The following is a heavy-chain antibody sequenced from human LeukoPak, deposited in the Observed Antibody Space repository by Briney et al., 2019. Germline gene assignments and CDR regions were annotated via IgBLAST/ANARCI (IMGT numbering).Heavy chain of an antibody. D-gene: IGHD6-19*01. Sequence: PGGSLRLSSAVSGFTFSSYWMTWVRQAPGKGLEWVANIKEDGSEKHYVDSVKGRFTISRDNARKSLYLQMNSLRAEDTAVYYCARTGYSSGWLPIWGQGTMVTVSS. CDR3: ARTGYSSGWLPI. CDR2: IKEDGSEK. CDR1: GFTFSSYW. V-gene: IGHV3-7*05. J-gene: IGHJ3*02.